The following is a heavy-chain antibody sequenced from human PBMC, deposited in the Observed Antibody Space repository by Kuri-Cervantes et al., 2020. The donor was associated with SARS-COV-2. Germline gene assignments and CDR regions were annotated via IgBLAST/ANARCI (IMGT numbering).Heavy chain of an antibody. CDR1: GFTFDDYA. V-gene: IGHV3-23*01. CDR2: ISGSGGST. CDR3: AKGGEAAAVGAFDI. D-gene: IGHD6-13*01. Sequence: GGSLRLSCAASGFTFDDYAMHWVRQAPGKGLEWVSLISGSGGSTYYADSVKGRFTISRDNSKNTLYLQMNSLRTEDTAVYYCAKGGEAAAVGAFDIWGQGTMVTVSS. J-gene: IGHJ3*02.